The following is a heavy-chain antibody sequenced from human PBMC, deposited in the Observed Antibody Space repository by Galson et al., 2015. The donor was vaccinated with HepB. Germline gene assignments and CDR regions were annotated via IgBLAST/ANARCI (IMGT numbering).Heavy chain of an antibody. CDR1: GFPFNNAW. D-gene: IGHD2-8*02. Sequence: SLRLSCAASGFPFNNAWMTWVRQAPGMGLEWVGRITRKTDGETTDYAAPVKGRFTISRDDSKNRLYLQMNSLKTEDTAVYYCTTDVYYSTYWSWLDPWGQGTLVTVSS. J-gene: IGHJ5*02. CDR3: TTDVYYSTYWSWLDP. CDR2: ITRKTDGETT. V-gene: IGHV3-15*01.